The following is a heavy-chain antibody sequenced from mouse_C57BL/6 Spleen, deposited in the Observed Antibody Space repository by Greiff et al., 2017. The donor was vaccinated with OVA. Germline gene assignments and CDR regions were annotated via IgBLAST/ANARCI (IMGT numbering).Heavy chain of an antibody. Sequence: VQLQESGAELARPGASVKMSCKASGYTFTSYTMHWVKQRPGQGLEWIGYINPSSGYTKYNQKFKDKATLTADKSSSTAYMQLSSLTSEDSAVDYCARGYSYAMDYWGQGTSVTVSS. J-gene: IGHJ4*01. D-gene: IGHD2-3*01. V-gene: IGHV1-4*01. CDR3: ARGYSYAMDY. CDR2: INPSSGYT. CDR1: GYTFTSYT.